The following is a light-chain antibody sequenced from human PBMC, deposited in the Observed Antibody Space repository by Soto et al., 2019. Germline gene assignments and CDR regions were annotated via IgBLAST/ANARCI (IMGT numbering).Light chain of an antibody. J-gene: IGKJ1*01. V-gene: IGKV3-20*01. CDR1: QSVGSS. CDR3: QKYGDSPQT. Sequence: EIVLTQSPGTLSLSPGERATLSCRASQSVGSSLSWYQQKPGQAPRLIFYGASNRATAIPDRFSGSGFGTDFNLTITRLEPEDFAVYYCQKYGDSPQTXGPGTKVDI. CDR2: GAS.